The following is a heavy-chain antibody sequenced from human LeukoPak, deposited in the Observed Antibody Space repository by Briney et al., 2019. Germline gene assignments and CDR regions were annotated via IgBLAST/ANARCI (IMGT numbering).Heavy chain of an antibody. Sequence: SVKVSCKASGGTFNNHAISWVRQAPGQGLEWTGVIIPISGTANYAQKFQGRVTITADESTSTVYMELSSLTSEDTAVYYCARWAGESSSWYPALFDYWGQGTLVTVSS. D-gene: IGHD6-13*01. CDR3: ARWAGESSSWYPALFDY. CDR1: GGTFNNHA. CDR2: IIPISGTA. V-gene: IGHV1-69*13. J-gene: IGHJ4*02.